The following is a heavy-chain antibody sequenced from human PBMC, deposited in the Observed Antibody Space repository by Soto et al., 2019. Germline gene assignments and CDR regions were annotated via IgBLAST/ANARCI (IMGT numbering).Heavy chain of an antibody. Sequence: GSLRLSCAASGFTFSSYAMSWVRQAPGKGLEWVSAISGSGGSTYYADSVKGRFTISRDNSKNTLYLQMNSLRAEDTAVYYCAKALFYCSGGSCYSDYYYYYMDVWGKGTTVTVS. V-gene: IGHV3-23*01. D-gene: IGHD2-15*01. CDR2: ISGSGGST. CDR1: GFTFSSYA. J-gene: IGHJ6*03. CDR3: AKALFYCSGGSCYSDYYYYYMDV.